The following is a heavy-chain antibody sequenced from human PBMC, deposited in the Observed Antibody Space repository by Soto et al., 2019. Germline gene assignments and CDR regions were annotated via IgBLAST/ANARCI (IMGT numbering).Heavy chain of an antibody. V-gene: IGHV1-3*01. J-gene: IGHJ6*02. CDR2: INAGNGNT. CDR1: GYTFTSYA. Sequence: GASVKVSCKASGYTFTSYAMHWVRQAPGQRLEWMGWINAGNGNTKYSQKFQGRVTITTDTSTSTAYMELRSLRSDDTAVYYCATEGVAPYYYYGMDVWGQGTPVTVSS. CDR3: ATEGVAPYYYYGMDV. D-gene: IGHD5-12*01.